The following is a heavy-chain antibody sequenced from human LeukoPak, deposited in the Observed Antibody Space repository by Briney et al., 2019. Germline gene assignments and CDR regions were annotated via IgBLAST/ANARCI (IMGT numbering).Heavy chain of an antibody. Sequence: PGGTLRLSCAASGFTFSSYGMSWVRQPPGKGLEWVSAISGSGGSTYYADSAKGRFTISRDNSKNTLYLQINSLRAEDTAVYYCAVYGSGLNPWGHGTLVTVSS. CDR1: GFTFSSYG. J-gene: IGHJ5*02. V-gene: IGHV3-23*01. CDR2: ISGSGGST. CDR3: AVYGSGLNP. D-gene: IGHD3-10*01.